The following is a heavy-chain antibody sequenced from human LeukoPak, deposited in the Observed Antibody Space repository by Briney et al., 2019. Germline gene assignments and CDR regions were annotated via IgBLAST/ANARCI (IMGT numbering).Heavy chain of an antibody. D-gene: IGHD2-15*01. V-gene: IGHV3-23*01. Sequence: HSGGSLRLSCVVSGISLSNYAMSWVRQAPGKGLEWVSYISERGGSTAYADSVKGRFAISRDNSKSTLYLQMNSLKAEDTAVYYCAKDPGGGYCSGGSCFYWGQGTLVTVSS. CDR3: AKDPGGGYCSGGSCFY. CDR1: GISLSNYA. CDR2: ISERGGST. J-gene: IGHJ4*02.